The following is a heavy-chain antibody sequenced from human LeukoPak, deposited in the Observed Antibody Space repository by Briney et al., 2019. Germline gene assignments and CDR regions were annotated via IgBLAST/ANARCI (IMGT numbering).Heavy chain of an antibody. Sequence: GSLRLSCAASGFTFSNYGLSWVGQAHGKGLEWVSAISGVGSATYYAASVKGRFTISRDNSKNTLFLQMNTLRADDTAVYYCAGGAGVYYYGMDVWGQGTSVTVSS. CDR2: ISGVGSAT. V-gene: IGHV3-23*01. J-gene: IGHJ6*02. CDR3: AGGAGVYYYGMDV. CDR1: GFTFSNYG.